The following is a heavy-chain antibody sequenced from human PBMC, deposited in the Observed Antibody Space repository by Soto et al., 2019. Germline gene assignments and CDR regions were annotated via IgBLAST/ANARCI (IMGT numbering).Heavy chain of an antibody. J-gene: IGHJ5*02. V-gene: IGHV1-46*01. D-gene: IGHD6-19*01. CDR2: INPSGGST. Sequence: ASVKVSCKASGYTFTSYYMHWVRQAPGQGLEWMGIINPSGGSTSYAQKFQGRVTMTRDTSTSTVYMELSSLRSEDTAVYYCARGGGIGYSSGWLTENWFDPWGQGTLVTVSS. CDR3: ARGGGIGYSSGWLTENWFDP. CDR1: GYTFTSYY.